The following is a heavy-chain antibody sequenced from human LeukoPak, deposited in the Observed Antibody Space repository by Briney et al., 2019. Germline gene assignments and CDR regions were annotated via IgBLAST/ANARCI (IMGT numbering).Heavy chain of an antibody. D-gene: IGHD3-22*01. CDR2: ISSNGGST. V-gene: IGHV3-64*01. CDR3: ARGGQSKYDSSGYLNYFDY. Sequence: GGSLRLSCAASGFTFSSYVMYWVRHAPGKGLEYVSSISSNGGSTYYANFVKGRFTISRDNSKNTLYLQMGSLRAEDMAVYYCARGGQSKYDSSGYLNYFDYWGQGTLVTVSS. J-gene: IGHJ4*02. CDR1: GFTFSSYV.